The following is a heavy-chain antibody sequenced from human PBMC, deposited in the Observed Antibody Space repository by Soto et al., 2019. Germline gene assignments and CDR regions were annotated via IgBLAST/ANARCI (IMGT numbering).Heavy chain of an antibody. CDR2: IWYDGSNK. CDR1: GFIFSSYG. CDR3: ASSIS. Sequence: PGGSLRLSCEASGFIFSSYGMHWVRQAPGKGLEWVAVIWYDGSNKNYADSVKGRFTSTRDNSKNTLYLQMNSLRAEDTAVYYCASSISWGQGTLVTVSS. V-gene: IGHV3-33*01. J-gene: IGHJ5*02.